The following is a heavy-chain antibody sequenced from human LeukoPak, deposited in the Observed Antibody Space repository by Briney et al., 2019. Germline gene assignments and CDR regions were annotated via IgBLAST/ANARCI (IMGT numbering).Heavy chain of an antibody. V-gene: IGHV4-61*02. CDR1: GGSISSGSYY. CDR3: ARDLYSNYGDYMDV. D-gene: IGHD4-11*01. CDR2: IYTSGST. J-gene: IGHJ6*03. Sequence: PSETLSLTCTVSGGSISSGSYYWSWIRQPAGKGLEWIGRIYTSGSTNYNPSLKSRVTISVDTSKNQFSLKLSSVTAADTAVYYCARDLYSNYGDYMDVWGKGTTVTVSS.